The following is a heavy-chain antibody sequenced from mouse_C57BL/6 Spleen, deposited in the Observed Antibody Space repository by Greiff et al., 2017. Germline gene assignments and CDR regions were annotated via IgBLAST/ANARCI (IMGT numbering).Heavy chain of an antibody. CDR3: ARDGYDGDYWGFAY. CDR1: GYTFTDYN. V-gene: IGHV1-22*01. CDR2: INPNNGGT. D-gene: IGHD2-3*01. Sequence: EVQLQQSGPELVKPGASVKMSCKASGYTFTDYNMHWVKQSHGKSLEWIGYINPNNGGTSYNQKFKGKATLIVNKSSSTAYMELRSLTSEDSAVYDCARDGYDGDYWGFAYWGQGTLVTVSA. J-gene: IGHJ3*01.